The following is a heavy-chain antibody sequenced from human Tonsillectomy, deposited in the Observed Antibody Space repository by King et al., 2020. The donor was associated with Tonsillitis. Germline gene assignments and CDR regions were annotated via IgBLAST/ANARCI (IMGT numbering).Heavy chain of an antibody. Sequence: QLVQSGAEVKKPGASVQVSCKASEDTFTSYAFYWVRQAPGQGLEWMAWINAANGKTKYSDKFQDRVTITRDTSASTAYMELSGLRSEDTAIYYCARANQANFEYYFDSWGQGTLVTVSS. CDR2: INAANGKT. D-gene: IGHD1-14*01. CDR1: EDTFTSYA. V-gene: IGHV1-3*01. J-gene: IGHJ4*02. CDR3: ARANQANFEYYFDS.